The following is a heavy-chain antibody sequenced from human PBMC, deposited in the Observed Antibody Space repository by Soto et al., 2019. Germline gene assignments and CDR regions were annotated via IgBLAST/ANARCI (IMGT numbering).Heavy chain of an antibody. V-gene: IGHV4-34*01. CDR1: GGSFXXXX. CDR3: ARVLIAGVTTD. J-gene: IGHJ4*02. Sequence: QVQLQQWGAGLLKPSETLSLTCAVYGGSFXXXXXXXXXQXPGKGLEWIGESNHVGSTNYNPSLKSRXTMSXDPSKNXFXLXXXSVTXAXTAVYYCARVLIAGVTTDWGQGTLVIVSS. CDR2: SNHVGST. D-gene: IGHD5-18*01.